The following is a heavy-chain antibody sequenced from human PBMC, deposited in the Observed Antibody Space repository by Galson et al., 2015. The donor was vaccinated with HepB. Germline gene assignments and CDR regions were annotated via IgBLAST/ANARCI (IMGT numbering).Heavy chain of an antibody. Sequence: SLRLSCAASGFSFSSHSMNWVRQAPGKGLEWVSSISSSSTYMYYADSVRGRFTISRDNAMNSLYLQMNSLRAEDTAVYYCARKGSSWNDYWGQGTLVTVSS. D-gene: IGHD6-13*01. CDR3: ARKGSSWNDY. CDR2: ISSSSTYM. CDR1: GFSFSSHS. V-gene: IGHV3-21*01. J-gene: IGHJ4*02.